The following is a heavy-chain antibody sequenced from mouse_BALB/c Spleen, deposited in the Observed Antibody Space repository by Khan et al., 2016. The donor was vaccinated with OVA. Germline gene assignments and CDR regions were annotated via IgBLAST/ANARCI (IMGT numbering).Heavy chain of an antibody. CDR2: ISYSGST. D-gene: IGHD1-2*01. CDR1: GYSITSGYG. V-gene: IGHV3-2*02. Sequence: EVQLQQSGPGLVKPSQSLSLTCTVTGYSITSGYGWNWIRQFPGNKLEWMGYISYSGSTNYNPSLKSRISITRDTSKNQFFLQSNSVTTEDTATYYCARTARIKYWGQGTTLTVSS. J-gene: IGHJ2*01. CDR3: ARTARIKY.